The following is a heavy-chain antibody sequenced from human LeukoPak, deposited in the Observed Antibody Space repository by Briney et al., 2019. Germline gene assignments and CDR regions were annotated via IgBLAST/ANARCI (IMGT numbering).Heavy chain of an antibody. J-gene: IGHJ4*02. V-gene: IGHV4-34*01. D-gene: IGHD3-10*02. CDR1: GGSFSGYY. CDR2: INHSGST. CDR3: ARRGVRGAVRGRTFDDY. Sequence: SETLSLTCAVYGGSFSGYYWSWIRQPPGKGLEWIGEINHSGSTSYNPSLKSRVTISVDTSKNQFTLKMSSVTAADTAVYYFARRGVRGAVRGRTFDDYWGQGILVTVSS.